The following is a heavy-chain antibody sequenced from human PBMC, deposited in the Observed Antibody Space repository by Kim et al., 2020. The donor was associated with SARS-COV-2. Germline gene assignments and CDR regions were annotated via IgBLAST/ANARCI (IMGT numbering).Heavy chain of an antibody. CDR2: IYYSGST. D-gene: IGHD6-13*01. Sequence: SETLSLTCTVSGGSISSYYWSWIRQPPGKGLEWIGYIYYSGSTNYNPSLKSRVTISVDTSKNQFSLKLSSVTAADTAVYYCARHSSRAAAGTALFYWGQGTLVTVSS. CDR1: GGSISSYY. J-gene: IGHJ4*02. CDR3: ARHSSRAAAGTALFY. V-gene: IGHV4-59*08.